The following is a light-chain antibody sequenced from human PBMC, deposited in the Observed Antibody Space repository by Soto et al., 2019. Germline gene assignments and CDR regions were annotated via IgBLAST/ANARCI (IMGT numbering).Light chain of an antibody. CDR3: QQYNSYSGT. Sequence: DIQMTQSPSTLSSSVGDRVTITCRASQSISSWLAWYQQKPGKAPKLLIYDASSWASGVPARFSGSGSGTEFTLTISSLQPDDFATYYCQQYNSYSGTFGQGTKLEIK. CDR1: QSISSW. CDR2: DAS. V-gene: IGKV1-5*01. J-gene: IGKJ2*01.